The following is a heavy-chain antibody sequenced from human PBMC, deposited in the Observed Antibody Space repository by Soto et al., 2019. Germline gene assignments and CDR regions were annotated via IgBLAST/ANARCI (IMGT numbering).Heavy chain of an antibody. CDR2: ISAYNGNT. Sequence: GASVKVSCKACGGTFSTCSSTWVRQSPGQGLEWMGWISAYNGNTNYAQKLQGRVTMTTDTSTSTAYMELRSLRSDDTAVYYCARDQGYYDSSGYYYPYYFDYWGKGTLVTVSS. D-gene: IGHD3-22*01. CDR1: GGTFSTCS. V-gene: IGHV1-18*01. J-gene: IGHJ4*02. CDR3: ARDQGYYDSSGYYYPYYFDY.